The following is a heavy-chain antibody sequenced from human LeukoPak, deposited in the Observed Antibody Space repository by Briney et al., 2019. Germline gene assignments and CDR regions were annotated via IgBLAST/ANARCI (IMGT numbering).Heavy chain of an antibody. J-gene: IGHJ4*02. CDR1: GFTFSSSA. CDR3: AKASAISSGAFDY. D-gene: IGHD3-10*01. V-gene: IGHV3-23*01. CDR2: ISGSGGNT. Sequence: GGSLRLSCAASGFTFSSSAMSWVRQVPGKGLEWVSGISGSGGNTYYADSVKGRFTISRDNSKNTLYLQMNSLRAEDTAVYYCAKASAISSGAFDYWGQGTLVTVSS.